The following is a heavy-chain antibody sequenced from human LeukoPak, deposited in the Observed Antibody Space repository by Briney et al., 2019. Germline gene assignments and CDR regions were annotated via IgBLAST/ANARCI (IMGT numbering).Heavy chain of an antibody. Sequence: ASVKVSCKASGCTFTSYDINWVRQATGQGLEWMGWMNPNSGNTGYAQKFQGRVTMTRNTSISTAYMELSSLRSEDTAVYYCARKHDYGGKRRNYYYMDVWGKGPRSPSP. V-gene: IGHV1-8*01. CDR3: ARKHDYGGKRRNYYYMDV. CDR2: MNPNSGNT. D-gene: IGHD4-23*01. CDR1: GCTFTSYD. J-gene: IGHJ6*03.